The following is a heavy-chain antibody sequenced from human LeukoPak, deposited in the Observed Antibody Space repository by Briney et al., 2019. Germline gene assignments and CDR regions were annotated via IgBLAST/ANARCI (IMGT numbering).Heavy chain of an antibody. J-gene: IGHJ3*01. Sequence: GGSLRLSCVGSGFTLRDYHMDWVRQAPGMGLEWVGRTRSKVRKYATEYAASVKGRFTISRDESENSEFLHLSSLTVEDTALYYCARDGAEGDDSAFDVWGQGTMVTVSS. CDR1: GFTLRDYH. CDR3: ARDGAEGDDSAFDV. D-gene: IGHD3-22*01. CDR2: TRSKVRKYAT. V-gene: IGHV3-72*01.